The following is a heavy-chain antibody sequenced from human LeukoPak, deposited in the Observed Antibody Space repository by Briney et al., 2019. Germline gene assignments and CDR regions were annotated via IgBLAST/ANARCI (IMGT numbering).Heavy chain of an antibody. Sequence: GGSLRLSCAASGFTFSSYAMSWVRQAPGKGLEWVAVISYDGSNKYYADSVKGRFTISRDNSKNTLYLQMNSLRAEDTAVYYCAKTVAGEFDYWGQGTLVTVSS. J-gene: IGHJ4*02. CDR3: AKTVAGEFDY. CDR2: ISYDGSNK. CDR1: GFTFSSYA. V-gene: IGHV3-30*18. D-gene: IGHD6-13*01.